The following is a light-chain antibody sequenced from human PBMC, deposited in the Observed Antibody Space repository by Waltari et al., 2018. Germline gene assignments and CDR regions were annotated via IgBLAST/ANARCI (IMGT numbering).Light chain of an antibody. CDR3: AAWDDSLSVWV. J-gene: IGLJ3*02. Sequence: QSVLPQPPSASGTPGQRVTISCSGSSSNIGSNYVYWYQQLPGTAPKLLIYRNNQRPPGVPDRFSGSKSGTSASLAISGLRSEDEADYYCAAWDDSLSVWVFGGGTKLTVL. CDR2: RNN. CDR1: SSNIGSNY. V-gene: IGLV1-47*01.